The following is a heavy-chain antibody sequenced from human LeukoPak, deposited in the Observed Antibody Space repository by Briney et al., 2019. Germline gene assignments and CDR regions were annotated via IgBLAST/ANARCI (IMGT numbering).Heavy chain of an antibody. CDR2: INHSGST. V-gene: IGHV4-34*01. Sequence: SETLSLTCAVYGGSFSGYYWSWIRQPPGKGLEWIGEINHSGSTNYNPSLKSRVTISVDTSKNQFSLKLSSVTAADTAVYYCARFRLGELSLSHFDYWGQGTLVTVSS. D-gene: IGHD3-16*02. CDR3: ARFRLGELSLSHFDY. CDR1: GGSFSGYY. J-gene: IGHJ4*02.